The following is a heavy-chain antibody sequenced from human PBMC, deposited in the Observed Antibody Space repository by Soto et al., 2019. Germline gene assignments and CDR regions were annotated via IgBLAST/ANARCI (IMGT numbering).Heavy chain of an antibody. CDR2: IYYSGNT. V-gene: IGHV4-61*01. Sequence: KTSETLSLTCTVSGDSVTSGNYYWSWIRQPPGKGLEWIGYIYYSGNTNYSPSLKSRVTMSLDRANNQFSLNLSSVTAADTAVYYCARTNVDKSMIYWFDPWGQGILVTVSS. J-gene: IGHJ5*01. CDR1: GDSVTSGNYY. CDR3: ARTNVDKSMIYWFDP. D-gene: IGHD5-18*01.